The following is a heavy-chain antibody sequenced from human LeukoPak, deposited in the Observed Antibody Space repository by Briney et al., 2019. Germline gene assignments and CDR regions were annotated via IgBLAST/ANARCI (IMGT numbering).Heavy chain of an antibody. Sequence: PSETLSLTCTVSGGSISGYYWSWIRQPPGKGLEWIGEINHSGSTNYNPSLKSRVTISVDTSKNQFSLKLSSVTAADTAVYYCARGHCSSTSCYKLKAFDIWGQGTMVTVSS. CDR3: ARGHCSSTSCYKLKAFDI. CDR1: GGSISGYY. CDR2: INHSGST. J-gene: IGHJ3*02. D-gene: IGHD2-2*02. V-gene: IGHV4-34*01.